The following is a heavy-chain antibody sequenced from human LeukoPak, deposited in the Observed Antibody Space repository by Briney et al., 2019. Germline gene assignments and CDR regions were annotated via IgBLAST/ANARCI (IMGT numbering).Heavy chain of an antibody. V-gene: IGHV1-8*01. J-gene: IGHJ6*03. Sequence: ASVKVSCKASGYTFTSYGINWVRQATGQGLEWMGWMNPNSGNTGYAQKFQGRVTMTRNTSISTAYMELSSLRSEDTAVYYCAKGPGYLFYYYMDVWGKGTTVTISS. CDR1: GYTFTSYG. CDR3: AKGPGYLFYYYMDV. D-gene: IGHD3-22*01. CDR2: MNPNSGNT.